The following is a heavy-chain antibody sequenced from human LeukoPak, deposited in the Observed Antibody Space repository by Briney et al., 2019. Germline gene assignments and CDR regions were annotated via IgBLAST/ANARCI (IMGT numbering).Heavy chain of an antibody. V-gene: IGHV3-53*01. CDR3: ARSYREPSIAAAGLYYYYYYYMDV. CDR2: IYGGGST. CDR1: GFTVSSNY. Sequence: GGSLRLSCSASGFTVSSNYMSWVRQAPGKGLEWVSVIYGGGSTYYAEFVKGRFTIFRDNSKNMFYLQMNSLRAEDTAVYYCARSYREPSIAAAGLYYYYYYYMDVWGKGTTVTISS. D-gene: IGHD6-13*01. J-gene: IGHJ6*03.